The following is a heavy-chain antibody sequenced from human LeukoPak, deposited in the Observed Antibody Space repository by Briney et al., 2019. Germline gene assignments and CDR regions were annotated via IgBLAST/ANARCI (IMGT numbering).Heavy chain of an antibody. CDR1: GGSLTSFH. V-gene: IGHV4-59*01. CDR3: ARSLSGSYSLPFDY. CDR2: ISGSGYT. J-gene: IGHJ4*02. D-gene: IGHD1-26*01. Sequence: SETLSLTCTVSGGSLTSFHWSWIRQSPGKGLEWIGYISGSGYTIYNPSLKSRVTKRVTISLDRSRSQFSLKLSSVTAADTAVYYCARSLSGSYSLPFDYWGQGILVTVPS.